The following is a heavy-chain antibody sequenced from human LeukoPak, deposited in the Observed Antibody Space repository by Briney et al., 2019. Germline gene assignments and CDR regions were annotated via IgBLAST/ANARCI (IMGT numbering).Heavy chain of an antibody. Sequence: ASVKVSCKASGGTFSSYALSWVRQAPGQGLEWMGIINPSGGTSYAQKLQGRITMTRDTPTSTLYMELSSLRSEDTAVYYCAREGVAGTGLDFWGQGTLVTVSS. V-gene: IGHV1-46*01. J-gene: IGHJ4*02. CDR2: INPSGGT. D-gene: IGHD6-13*01. CDR3: AREGVAGTGLDF. CDR1: GGTFSSYA.